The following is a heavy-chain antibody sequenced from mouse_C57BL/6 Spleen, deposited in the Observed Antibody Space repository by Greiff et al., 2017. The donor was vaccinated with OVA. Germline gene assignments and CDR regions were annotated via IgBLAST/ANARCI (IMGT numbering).Heavy chain of an antibody. D-gene: IGHD1-1*01. CDR1: GYTFTDYE. CDR2: IDPETGGT. Sequence: QVQLKQSGAELVRPGASVTLSCKASGYTFTDYEMHWVKQTPVHGLEWIGAIDPETGGTAYNQKFKGTAILTADKSSSTAYMELRSLTSEDSAVYYCTRKFDYGSSYGYWGQGTTLTVSS. J-gene: IGHJ2*01. V-gene: IGHV1-15*01. CDR3: TRKFDYGSSYGY.